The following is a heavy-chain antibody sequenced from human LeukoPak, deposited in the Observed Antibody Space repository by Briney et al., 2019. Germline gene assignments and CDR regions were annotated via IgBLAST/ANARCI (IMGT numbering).Heavy chain of an antibody. J-gene: IGHJ4*02. V-gene: IGHV1-2*02. CDR1: GYTFTGYY. Sequence: ASVKVSCKTSGYTFTGYYTHWVRQAPGQGLEWMGWINPNSGDTNYAQKFQGRVTMTRDTSISTAYIELSRLRSDDTAIYYCAKDGGRGFNYGLYYFDHWGQGTLVTVSS. CDR2: INPNSGDT. D-gene: IGHD5-18*01. CDR3: AKDGGRGFNYGLYYFDH.